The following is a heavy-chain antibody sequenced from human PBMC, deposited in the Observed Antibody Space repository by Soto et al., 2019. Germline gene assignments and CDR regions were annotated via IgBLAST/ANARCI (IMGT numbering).Heavy chain of an antibody. CDR1: GYTLTKSS. J-gene: IGHJ4*02. Sequence: ASVKVSCKVSGYTLTKSSIPGFRKPPGQGLEWMGGFDPEDGETIYAQKFQGRVTMTEDTSTDTAYMELSSLRSEDTAVYYCATKGYCSSTSCDGFDYWGQGTLVTV. V-gene: IGHV1-24*01. D-gene: IGHD2-2*01. CDR2: FDPEDGET. CDR3: ATKGYCSSTSCDGFDY.